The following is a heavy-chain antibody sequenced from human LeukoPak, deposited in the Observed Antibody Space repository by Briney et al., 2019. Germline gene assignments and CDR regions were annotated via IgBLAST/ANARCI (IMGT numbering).Heavy chain of an antibody. V-gene: IGHV1-46*01. Sequence: ASVKVSCKASGYTFTGYYMHWVRQAPGQGLEWMGIINPSGGSTGYAQKFQGRVTMTRDMSTSTVYMELSSLRSEDTAVYYCARSGIVVVAATPGCWFDPWGQGTLVTVSS. J-gene: IGHJ5*02. CDR1: GYTFTGYY. D-gene: IGHD2-15*01. CDR2: INPSGGST. CDR3: ARSGIVVVAATPGCWFDP.